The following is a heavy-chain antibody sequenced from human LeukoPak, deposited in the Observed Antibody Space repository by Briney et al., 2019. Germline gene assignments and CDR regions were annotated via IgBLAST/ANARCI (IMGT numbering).Heavy chain of an antibody. CDR3: ASMLRSRGWFDP. CDR1: RGSISSIGYY. V-gene: IGHV4-39*01. D-gene: IGHD2-8*01. CDR2: IYYGGST. Sequence: SETLSLTCTVSRGSISSIGYYWGWIRQPPGKGLEWIGTIYYGGSTYYNPSLKSRVTISIGPAENQFSLKLTSVTAADTAVYYCASMLRSRGWFDPWGQGTLVTVSS. J-gene: IGHJ5*02.